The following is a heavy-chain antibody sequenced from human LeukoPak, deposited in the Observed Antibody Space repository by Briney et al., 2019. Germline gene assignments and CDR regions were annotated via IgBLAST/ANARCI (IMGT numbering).Heavy chain of an antibody. J-gene: IGHJ4*02. V-gene: IGHV4-34*01. D-gene: IGHD2-15*01. CDR2: INHSGST. CDR1: GGSFSGYY. CDR3: ASTPSSGGSRITQTPIYDY. Sequence: SETLSLTCAVYGGSFSGYYWSWIRQPPGKGLEWIGEINHSGSTNYNPSLKSRVTISVATSNNQFSLKLSSVTAADTAVYYCASTPSSGGSRITQTPIYDYWGQGTLVTVSS.